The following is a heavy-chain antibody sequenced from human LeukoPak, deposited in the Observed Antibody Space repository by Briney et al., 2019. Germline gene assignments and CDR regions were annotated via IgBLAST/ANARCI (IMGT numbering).Heavy chain of an antibody. CDR2: IKQDGGEK. V-gene: IGHV3-7*05. CDR3: ARWNCVSGGLALFC. J-gene: IGHJ4*02. Sequence: GKSLRLSCVGSGFTFSNHQKNWVRQAPGKGLEWVAKIKQDGGEKHYVDSVKGRFTISRDNAKKSLYLQMTGRRVEDTAIYYCARWNCVSGGLALFCWGQGTLVTASS. CDR1: GFTFSNHQ. D-gene: IGHD3-10*01.